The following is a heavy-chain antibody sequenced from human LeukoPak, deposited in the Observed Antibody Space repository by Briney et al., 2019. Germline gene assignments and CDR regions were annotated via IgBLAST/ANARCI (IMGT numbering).Heavy chain of an antibody. J-gene: IGHJ4*02. D-gene: IGHD5-24*01. CDR3: ARVEMATTAQDY. V-gene: IGHV1-69*04. Sequence: ASVKVSCKASGGTFSSYAISWVRQAPGQGLEWMGRIIPILGIANYAQKFQGRVTITADKSTSTAYMELSSLRSEDTAVYYCARVEMATTAQDYWGQGTLVTVSS. CDR1: GGTFSSYA. CDR2: IIPILGIA.